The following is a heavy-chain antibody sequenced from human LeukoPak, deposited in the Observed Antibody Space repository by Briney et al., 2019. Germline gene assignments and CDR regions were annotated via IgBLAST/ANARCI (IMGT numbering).Heavy chain of an antibody. D-gene: IGHD4-23*01. V-gene: IGHV3-30-3*01. J-gene: IGHJ4*02. CDR1: GFTFNNYA. Sequence: PGGSLRLSCAASGFTFNNYAIHWVRQAPGKGLEWVAVISYDGSNKYYADSVKGRFTISRDNSKNTLYLQVDSLRVEDTAMYYCARSRTAVDPWYFDYWGQGTLVTVSS. CDR2: ISYDGSNK. CDR3: ARSRTAVDPWYFDY.